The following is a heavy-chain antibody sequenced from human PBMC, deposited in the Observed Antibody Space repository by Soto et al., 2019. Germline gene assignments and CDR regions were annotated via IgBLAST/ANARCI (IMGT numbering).Heavy chain of an antibody. V-gene: IGHV4-59*01. CDR3: VYGSGMAFDI. D-gene: IGHD3-10*01. J-gene: IGHJ3*02. CDR1: GCSISSYY. Sequence: SETLSLTCTVSGCSISSYYWSWIRRPPGKGLEWIGYIYYSGSTNYNPSLKSRFTISVDTSKNQFSLKLSSVTAADTAVYYCVYGSGMAFDIWGQGTMVTVSS. CDR2: IYYSGST.